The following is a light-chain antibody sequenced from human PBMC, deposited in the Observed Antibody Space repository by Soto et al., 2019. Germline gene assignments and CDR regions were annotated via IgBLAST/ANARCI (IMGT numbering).Light chain of an antibody. Sequence: QSALTQPASVSGSPGQSITISCTGTNSDIGGYNYVSWYQQHPAKAPKLMISEVSNRPSGVSLRFSGSKSGNTASLTISGLQAEDEADYYCSSYKTLGYVFGTGTKLTVL. CDR2: EVS. J-gene: IGLJ1*01. CDR1: NSDIGGYNY. CDR3: SSYKTLGYV. V-gene: IGLV2-14*01.